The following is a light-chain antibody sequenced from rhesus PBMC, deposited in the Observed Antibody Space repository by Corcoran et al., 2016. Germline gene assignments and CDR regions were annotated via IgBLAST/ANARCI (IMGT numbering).Light chain of an antibody. CDR2: VAS. Sequence: EIVMTQSPATLSLSPGERATLSCRASQSVSSNVAWYLQKPEQSPWLLIYVASTSATGIPDRFSGSGSGTDFTLILSSLKPEDVGLYYCQQCTNWHSFGQGTKVGIK. V-gene: IGKV3S9*01. CDR3: QQCTNWHS. J-gene: IGKJ2*01. CDR1: QSVSSN.